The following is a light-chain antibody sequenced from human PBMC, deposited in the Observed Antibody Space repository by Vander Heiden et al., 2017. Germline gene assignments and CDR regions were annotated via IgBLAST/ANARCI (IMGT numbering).Light chain of an antibody. CDR1: QSVLYTSKNKDY. Sequence: DILMTQSQALLAVPLGERASTNCQSSQSVLYTSKNKDYLAWYQQRPEHPPKLLFYWASTRESGVPDLFNASGSETGFTLIINSLQAEDVALYYCQQYHSFPPTFGQGTKVEIK. V-gene: IGKV4-1*01. CDR2: WAS. J-gene: IGKJ1*01. CDR3: QQYHSFPPT.